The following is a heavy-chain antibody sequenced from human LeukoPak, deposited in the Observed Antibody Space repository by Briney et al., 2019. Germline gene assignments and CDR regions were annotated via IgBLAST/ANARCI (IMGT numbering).Heavy chain of an antibody. CDR2: ISSSSSYI. CDR1: GFTFSSYS. Sequence: GGSLRLSCAASGFTFSSYSMNWVRQAPGKGLERVSSISSSSSYIYYADSVKGRFTISRDNAKNSLYLQVNSLRAEDTAVYYCARDYGVQQLVSYYFDYWGQGTLVTVSS. J-gene: IGHJ4*02. CDR3: ARDYGVQQLVSYYFDY. V-gene: IGHV3-21*01. D-gene: IGHD6-13*01.